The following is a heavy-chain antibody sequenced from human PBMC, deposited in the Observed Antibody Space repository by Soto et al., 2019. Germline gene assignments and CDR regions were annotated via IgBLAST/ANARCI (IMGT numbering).Heavy chain of an antibody. Sequence: QVQLQESGPGLVKPSQTLSLICTVSGGSINSGGYYWNWIRQHPGKGLEWIGYIFYSGSTYYNPFLRSRVTRSADTSANQFSLNLSSVTAADTAVYFCARVYRQSGYSSSWVFDYWCQGTLVNVSS. CDR2: IFYSGST. CDR3: ARVYRQSGYSSSWVFDY. CDR1: GGSINSGGYY. J-gene: IGHJ4*02. V-gene: IGHV4-31*03. D-gene: IGHD6-13*01.